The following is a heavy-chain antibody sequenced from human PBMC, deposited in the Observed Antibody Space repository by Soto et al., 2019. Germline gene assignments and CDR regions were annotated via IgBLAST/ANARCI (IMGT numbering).Heavy chain of an antibody. D-gene: IGHD3-3*01. V-gene: IGHV4-31*03. CDR3: ARGGDFWSGYYPEGGYGMDV. CDR1: GGSISSGGYY. J-gene: IGHJ6*02. CDR2: IYYSGST. Sequence: QVQLQESGPGLVKPSQTLSLTCTVSGGSISSGGYYWSWIRQHPGKGLEWIGYIYYSGSTYYNPSLKSRVTRSVDTSKNQFSLKLSSVTAADTAVYYCARGGDFWSGYYPEGGYGMDVWGQGTTVTVSS.